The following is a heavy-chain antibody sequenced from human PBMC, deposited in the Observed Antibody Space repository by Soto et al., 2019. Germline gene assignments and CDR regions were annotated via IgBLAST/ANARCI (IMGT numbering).Heavy chain of an antibody. D-gene: IGHD2-21*01. Sequence: EAQLLESGGDSAQPGGSLRLSCAASGFTFSAYVLNWVRQAPGKGLEWVSGISGGGDVTYYADSVRGRFTISRDNSKNTLYLQMNSLRAEDTAIYYCAKEERACGEGYWGRGTLVTDSS. V-gene: IGHV3-23*01. CDR3: AKEERACGEGY. CDR1: GFTFSAYV. J-gene: IGHJ4*02. CDR2: ISGGGDVT.